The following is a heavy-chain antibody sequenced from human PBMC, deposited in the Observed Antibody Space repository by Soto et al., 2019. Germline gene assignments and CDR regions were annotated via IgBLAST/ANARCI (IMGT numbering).Heavy chain of an antibody. Sequence: EVQLLESGGGLVQPGGSLRLSCTASGFTFSTSAMNWVRQAPGKGLEWVSGISGSGGTTYYADSVKGRFTISRDNSKNTVFLQMNSLRAEDTAVYYCAKDLGYCSSTGCYDLYAMDVWGQGTTVTVSS. CDR1: GFTFSTSA. CDR2: ISGSGGTT. D-gene: IGHD2-2*01. V-gene: IGHV3-23*01. J-gene: IGHJ6*02. CDR3: AKDLGYCSSTGCYDLYAMDV.